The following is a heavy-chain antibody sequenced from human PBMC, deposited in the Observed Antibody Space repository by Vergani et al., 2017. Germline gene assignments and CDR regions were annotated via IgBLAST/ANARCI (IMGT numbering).Heavy chain of an antibody. Sequence: QVQLVESGGGVVQPGRSLRLSCAASGFTFSSYGMHWVRQAPGKGLEWVAVISYDGSNKYYADSVKDRFTISRDNSKSTLYLQMNSLRAEDTAVYYCAKGLIAAAEYWGQGTLVTVSS. CDR3: AKGLIAAAEY. J-gene: IGHJ4*02. D-gene: IGHD6-13*01. V-gene: IGHV3-30*18. CDR2: ISYDGSNK. CDR1: GFTFSSYG.